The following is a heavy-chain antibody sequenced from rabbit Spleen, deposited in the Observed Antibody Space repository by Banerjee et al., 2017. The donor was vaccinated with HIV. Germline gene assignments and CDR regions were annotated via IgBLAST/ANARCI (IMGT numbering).Heavy chain of an antibody. V-gene: IGHV1S45*01. CDR1: GFSFSNKAV. D-gene: IGHD6-1*01. CDR3: ARDRDKDYGLDYLDL. J-gene: IGHJ6*01. Sequence: QEQLVESGGGLVRPEGSLKLSCKASGFSFSNKAVMCWVRQAPGKGLEWIACINAVTGKAVYASWAKGRFTFSKTSSTTVTLQMTSLTAADTATYFCARDRDKDYGLDYLDLWGPGTLVTVS. CDR2: INAVTGKA.